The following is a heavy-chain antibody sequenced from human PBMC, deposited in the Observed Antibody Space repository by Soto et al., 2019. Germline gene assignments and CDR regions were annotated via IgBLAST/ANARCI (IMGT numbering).Heavy chain of an antibody. V-gene: IGHV1-69*12. CDR3: ARDLNCISTSCYAPYYGMDV. Sequence: QVQLVQSGAEVKKPGSSVKVSCKASGGTFSSYAISWVRQAPGQGLEWMGGIIPIFGTANYAQKFQGRDTITADESTSTAYMELSSLRSEDTAVYYCARDLNCISTSCYAPYYGMDVWGQGTTVTVSS. D-gene: IGHD2-2*01. CDR1: GGTFSSYA. CDR2: IIPIFGTA. J-gene: IGHJ6*02.